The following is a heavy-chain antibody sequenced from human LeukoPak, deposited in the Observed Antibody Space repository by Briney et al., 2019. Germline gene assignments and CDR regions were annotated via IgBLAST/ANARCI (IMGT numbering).Heavy chain of an antibody. J-gene: IGHJ2*01. CDR1: GGAFSSYA. V-gene: IGHV1-69*05. D-gene: IGHD5-18*01. Sequence: ASVKVSCKASGGAFSSYAISWVRQAPGQGLEWMGGIIPIFGTANYAQKFQGRVTITTDESTSTAYMELRSLRSDDTAVYYCARDTAMVKGWYFDLWGRGTLVTVSS. CDR3: ARDTAMVKGWYFDL. CDR2: IIPIFGTA.